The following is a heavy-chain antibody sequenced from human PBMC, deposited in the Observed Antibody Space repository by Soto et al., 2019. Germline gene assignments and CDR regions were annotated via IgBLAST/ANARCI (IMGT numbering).Heavy chain of an antibody. CDR3: ATSLVTSRARVDY. V-gene: IGHV4-31*03. D-gene: IGHD1-26*01. J-gene: IGHJ4*02. Sequence: PSETLSLTCTVSGGSIYTGDFYWSWIRQLPGKGLEWLGYIYYTGSTQYTPSLKSRLSISTDTSDNQFSLRLNSVTAADTAVYYCATSLVTSRARVDYWGQGTTVTVSS. CDR2: IYYTGST. CDR1: GGSIYTGDFY.